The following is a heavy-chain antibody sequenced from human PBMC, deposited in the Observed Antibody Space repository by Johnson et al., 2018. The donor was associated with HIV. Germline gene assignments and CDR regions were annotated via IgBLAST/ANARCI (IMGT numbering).Heavy chain of an antibody. CDR2: ISYDGSNK. CDR1: GFTFSSSG. V-gene: IGHV3-30*03. CDR3: ARVIRGPQSGSYQGAFDI. D-gene: IGHD1-26*01. Sequence: QVQLVESGGGVVQPGRSLRLSCAASGFTFSSSGMHWVRQAPGKGLEWVAVISYDGSNKHYADSVQGRFTISRDNSKNTLYLQMNSLRAEDTALYYCARVIRGPQSGSYQGAFDIWGQGTMVTVSS. J-gene: IGHJ3*02.